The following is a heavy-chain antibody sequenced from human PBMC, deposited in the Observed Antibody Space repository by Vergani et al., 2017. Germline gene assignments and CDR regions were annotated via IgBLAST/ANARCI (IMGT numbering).Heavy chain of an antibody. CDR3: TTDPRYCGDGSCYWLRDHHYYGMDV. J-gene: IGHJ6*02. V-gene: IGHV3-15*07. CDR2: IKSTFDRGTT. D-gene: IGHD2-21*01. Sequence: EVQLVESGGGIVKPGGSLRLSCVASGFSFRNAWMNWVRRTPGKGLEWVGRIKSTFDRGTTDYAAAVKGRFTISRDESKNTLFLQMNGLKTVDIGVYYCTTDPRYCGDGSCYWLRDHHYYGMDVWGQGTTVTVSS. CDR1: GFSFRNAW.